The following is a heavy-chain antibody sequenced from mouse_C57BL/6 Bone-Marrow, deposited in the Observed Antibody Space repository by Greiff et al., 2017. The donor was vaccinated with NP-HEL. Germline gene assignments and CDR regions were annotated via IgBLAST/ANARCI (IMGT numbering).Heavy chain of an antibody. CDR1: GYTFTDYY. D-gene: IGHD1-1*01. V-gene: IGHV1-18*01. CDR2: INPNNGGT. J-gene: IGHJ1*03. CDR3: ARWSDTVVATTYFDV. Sequence: EVQRVESGPELVKPGASVKISCKASGYTFTDYYMDWVKQSHGKSLEWIGDINPNNGGTIYNQKFKGKATLTVDKSSSTAYMELRSLTSEDTAVYYCARWSDTVVATTYFDVWGTGTTVTVSS.